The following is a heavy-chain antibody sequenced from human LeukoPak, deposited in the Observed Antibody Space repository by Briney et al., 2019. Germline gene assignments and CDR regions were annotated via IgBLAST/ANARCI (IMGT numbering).Heavy chain of an antibody. D-gene: IGHD6-13*01. V-gene: IGHV1-2*02. CDR3: ARGGYSSSWIDY. J-gene: IGHJ4*02. Sequence: ASVKVSCKASGYTFTGYYMHWVRQAPGQGLEWMGWINPNSGGTSYAQKFQGRVTMTRDTSISTAYMELSRLRSDDTAVYYCARGGYSSSWIDYWGQGTLVTVSS. CDR2: INPNSGGT. CDR1: GYTFTGYY.